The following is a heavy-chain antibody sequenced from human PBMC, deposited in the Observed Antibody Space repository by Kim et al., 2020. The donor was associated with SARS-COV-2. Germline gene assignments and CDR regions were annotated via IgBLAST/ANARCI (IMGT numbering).Heavy chain of an antibody. J-gene: IGHJ3*02. CDR2: IIPILGIA. D-gene: IGHD3-22*01. Sequence: SVKVSCKASGGTFSSYAISWVRQAPGQGLEWMGRIIPILGIANYAQKFQGRVTITADKSTSTAYMELSSLRSEDTAVYYCAAYYYDSMGDAFDIWGQGTMVTVSS. CDR1: GGTFSSYA. V-gene: IGHV1-69*04. CDR3: AAYYYDSMGDAFDI.